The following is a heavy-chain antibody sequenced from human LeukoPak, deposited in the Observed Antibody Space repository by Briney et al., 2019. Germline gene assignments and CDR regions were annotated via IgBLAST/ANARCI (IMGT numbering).Heavy chain of an antibody. CDR3: ARRTTAVDY. CDR2: INHSGST. Sequence: SETLSLTCAVYGGSFSGYCWSWIRQPPGKGLEWIGEINHSGSTNYNPSLKSRVTISVDTSKNQFSLKLSSVTAADTAVYYCARRTTAVDYWGQGTLVTVSS. J-gene: IGHJ4*02. D-gene: IGHD2-2*01. CDR1: GGSFSGYC. V-gene: IGHV4-34*01.